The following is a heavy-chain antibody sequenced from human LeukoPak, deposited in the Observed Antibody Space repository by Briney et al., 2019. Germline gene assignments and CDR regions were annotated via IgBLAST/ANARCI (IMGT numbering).Heavy chain of an antibody. CDR2: ISADNGNT. Sequence: ASVKVSCKTSGYTFTSYHITWVRQAPGQGLEWMGCISADNGNTNYAQKFQGRVTMTTDTSTSTAYMELRSLRFDDTAVYYCARGRDHDYGDYFFDYWGQGTLVTVSS. J-gene: IGHJ4*02. V-gene: IGHV1-18*01. CDR3: ARGRDHDYGDYFFDY. CDR1: GYTFTSYH. D-gene: IGHD4-17*01.